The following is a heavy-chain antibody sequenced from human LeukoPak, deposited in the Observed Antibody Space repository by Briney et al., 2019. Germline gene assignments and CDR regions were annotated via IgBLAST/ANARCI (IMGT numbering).Heavy chain of an antibody. D-gene: IGHD3-10*01. CDR3: ARQDYGSGSYYMDY. Sequence: SETLSLTCTVSGGSISSYYWSWIRQPPGKGLEWIGYIYFNGNTNYNPSLKSRVTISVDTSKNQFSLKLNSVTAADTAVYYCARQDYGSGSYYMDYWGQGTPITVSS. J-gene: IGHJ4*02. CDR2: IYFNGNT. CDR1: GGSISSYY. V-gene: IGHV4-59*08.